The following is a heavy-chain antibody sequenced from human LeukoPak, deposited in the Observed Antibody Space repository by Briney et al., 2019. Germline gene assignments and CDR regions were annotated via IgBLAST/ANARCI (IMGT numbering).Heavy chain of an antibody. J-gene: IGHJ4*02. CDR1: GGSISSYY. D-gene: IGHD3-22*01. Sequence: SETLSLTCTVSGGSISSYYWSWIRQPPGKGLEWIGYIYYSGSTNYNPSLKSRVTISVDTSKNQFSLKLSSVTAADTAAYYCARVTYYYDSSGYYYYFDYWGQGTLVTVSS. V-gene: IGHV4-59*01. CDR3: ARVTYYYDSSGYYYYFDY. CDR2: IYYSGST.